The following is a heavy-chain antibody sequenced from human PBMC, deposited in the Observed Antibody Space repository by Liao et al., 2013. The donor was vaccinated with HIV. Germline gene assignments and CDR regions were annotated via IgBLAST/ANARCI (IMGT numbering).Heavy chain of an antibody. CDR3: ARERGQAMGAYYGSGTSGRLSYM. V-gene: IGHV4-4*07. Sequence: QVRLQQWGTGLLRPSETLSLTCSVSGGSMGLHYWSWIRLTGGRGLEWIGHIYPSGTDQKETLPSTVASPSLRTGIGAGFSLNLRSVTAADTAVYYCARERGQAMGAYYGSGTSGRLSYMWSQG. CDR2: IYPSGTD. D-gene: IGHD3-10*01. CDR1: GGSMGLHY. J-gene: IGHJ3*02.